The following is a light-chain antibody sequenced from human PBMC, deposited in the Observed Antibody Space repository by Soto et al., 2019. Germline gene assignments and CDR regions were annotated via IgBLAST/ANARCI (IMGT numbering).Light chain of an antibody. CDR2: AAS. J-gene: IGKJ2*01. CDR3: LQDYNRPYT. V-gene: IGKV1-6*01. CDR1: QDIRND. Sequence: AIQMTQSPSSLSASVGDRVTITCRASQDIRNDLGWYQQRPGKPPKVLIYAASNLQSGVPPRFSGSGSCTDFALTITSLQPEDFATYYCLQDYNRPYTFGQGTKLEF.